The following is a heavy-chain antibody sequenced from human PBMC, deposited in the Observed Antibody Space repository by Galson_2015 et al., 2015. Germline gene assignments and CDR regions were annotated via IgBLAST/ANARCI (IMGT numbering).Heavy chain of an antibody. V-gene: IGHV1-46*01. J-gene: IGHJ2*01. CDR1: GYTFTSYG. D-gene: IGHD3-10*01. Sequence: SVKVSCKASGYTFTSYGISWVRQAPGQGLEWMGIINPSGGSTSYAQKFQGRVTMTRDTSTSTVYMELSSLRSEDTAVYYCARVRGVPYWYFDLWGRGTLVTVSS. CDR2: INPSGGST. CDR3: ARVRGVPYWYFDL.